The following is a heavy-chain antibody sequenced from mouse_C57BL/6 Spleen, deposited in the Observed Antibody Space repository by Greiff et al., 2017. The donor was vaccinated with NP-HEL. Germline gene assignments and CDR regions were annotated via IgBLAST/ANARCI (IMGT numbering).Heavy chain of an antibody. CDR3: ARLYYGNFWFAY. D-gene: IGHD2-1*01. CDR2: ISGGGGNT. J-gene: IGHJ3*01. Sequence: EVKLVESGGGLVKPGGSLKLSCAASGFTFSSYTMSWVRQTPEKRLEWVATISGGGGNTYYPDSVKGRFTISRDNAKNTLYLQMSSLRSEDTALYYCARLYYGNFWFAYWGQGTLVTVSA. V-gene: IGHV5-9*01. CDR1: GFTFSSYT.